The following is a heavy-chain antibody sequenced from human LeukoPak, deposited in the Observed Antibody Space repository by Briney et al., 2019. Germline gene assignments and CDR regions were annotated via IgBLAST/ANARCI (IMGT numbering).Heavy chain of an antibody. D-gene: IGHD2-2*01. CDR2: ISYDGSNK. CDR3: ARDYLVVVPTATPGDY. CDR1: GFSFSSYA. Sequence: GGSLRLSCAASGFSFSSYAMHWVRQAPGKGLEWVAVISYDGSNKYYADSVKGRFIISRDNSKNTLYLQMDSLRAEDTAVYYCARDYLVVVPTATPGDYWGQGTLVSVSS. J-gene: IGHJ4*02. V-gene: IGHV3-30*04.